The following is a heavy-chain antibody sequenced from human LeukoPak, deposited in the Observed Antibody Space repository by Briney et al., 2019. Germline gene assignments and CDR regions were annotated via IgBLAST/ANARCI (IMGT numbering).Heavy chain of an antibody. CDR3: ARDAQLAAAGIAI. J-gene: IGHJ3*02. D-gene: IGHD6-13*01. CDR2: IKQDGSEK. CDR1: GFTFSSYW. V-gene: IGHV3-7*01. Sequence: PGGSLRLSCAASGFTFSSYWMSWVRQAPGKGLEWVANIKQDGSEKYYVDSVKGRFTISRDNAKNSLYLQMNSLRAEDTAVYYCARDAQLAAAGIAIWGQGTMVTVSS.